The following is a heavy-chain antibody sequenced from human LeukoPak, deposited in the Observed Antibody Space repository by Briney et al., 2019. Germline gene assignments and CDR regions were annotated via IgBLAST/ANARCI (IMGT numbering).Heavy chain of an antibody. J-gene: IGHJ4*02. CDR1: GYTFRNYE. CDR2: IRTSGSTI. D-gene: IGHD6-13*01. Sequence: PGGSLRLSCAVSGYTFRNYEMNGVRQARGKGLEWVSYIRTSGSTIHYADSVKGRFTISRDNAKNSLYQQMYSLGAEDTAVYYCAYLIAAAGVDYWGQGTLVAVSS. CDR3: AYLIAAAGVDY. V-gene: IGHV3-48*03.